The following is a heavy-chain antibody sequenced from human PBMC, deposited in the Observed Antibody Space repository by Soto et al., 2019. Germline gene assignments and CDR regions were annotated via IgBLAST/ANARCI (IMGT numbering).Heavy chain of an antibody. CDR2: INHSGST. V-gene: IGHV4-34*01. J-gene: IGHJ6*02. D-gene: IGHD2-2*01. CDR3: ARGYLSSDIVVVPAHRYYYGMDV. CDR1: GGSFSGYY. Sequence: SETLSLTCAVYGGSFSGYYWSWIRQPPGKGLEWIGEINHSGSTNYNPSLKSRVTISVDTSKNQFSLKLSSVTAADTAVYYCARGYLSSDIVVVPAHRYYYGMDVWGQGTTVTVSS.